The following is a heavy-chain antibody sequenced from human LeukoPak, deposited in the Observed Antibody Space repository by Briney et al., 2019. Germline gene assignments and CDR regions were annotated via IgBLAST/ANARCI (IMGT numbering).Heavy chain of an antibody. CDR1: AYSFTSYW. Sequence: GESLKISCKRSAYSFTSYWIGWVRQMPGKGLEWMGIIYPGDSDTRYSPSFQGQVTISADKSISTAYLQWSSLKASDTAMYYCARQVAVPASTNWFDPWGQGTLVTVSS. CDR3: ARQVAVPASTNWFDP. CDR2: IYPGDSDT. J-gene: IGHJ5*02. V-gene: IGHV5-51*01. D-gene: IGHD6-19*01.